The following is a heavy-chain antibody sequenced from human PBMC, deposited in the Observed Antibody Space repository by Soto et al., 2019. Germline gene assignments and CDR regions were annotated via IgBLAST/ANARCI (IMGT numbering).Heavy chain of an antibody. CDR2: IGSGGST. J-gene: IGHJ4*02. D-gene: IGHD3-10*01. CDR3: ASHKARRIWHFEC. V-gene: IGHV3-23*01. Sequence: EVQLLESGGGLVQPGGSLRLSCAASGLTFGRYTLSWVRQAPGKGLEWVSVIGSGGSTYYADSVKGRFTISRDNSKNTLYLHMNSLRAEDTAVYYCASHKARRIWHFECWGQGTLVTVSS. CDR1: GLTFGRYT.